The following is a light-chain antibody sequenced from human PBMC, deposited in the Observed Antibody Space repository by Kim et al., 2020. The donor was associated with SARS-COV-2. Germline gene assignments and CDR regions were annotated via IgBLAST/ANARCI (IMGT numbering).Light chain of an antibody. Sequence: ANINCKSSQSVLYSSNNKNYLAWYQQKPGQPPKLLIYWASTRESGVPDRFNGSGSGTDFTLTISSLQAEDVAVYYCQQYYSTPWTFGQGTKVDIK. V-gene: IGKV4-1*01. CDR2: WAS. CDR1: QSVLYSSNNKNY. J-gene: IGKJ1*01. CDR3: QQYYSTPWT.